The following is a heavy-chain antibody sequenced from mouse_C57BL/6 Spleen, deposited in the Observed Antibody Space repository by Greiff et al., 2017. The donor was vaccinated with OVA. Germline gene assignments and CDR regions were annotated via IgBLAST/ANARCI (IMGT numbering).Heavy chain of an antibody. D-gene: IGHD1-1*01. CDR2: IRSKSNNYAT. CDR3: VRQDYYGRGYFDV. Sequence: EVKLVESGGGLVQPKGSLKLSCAASGFSFNTYAMNWVRQAPGKGLEWVARIRSKSNNYATYYADSVKDRFTISRDDSESMLYLQMNNLKTEDTAMYYCVRQDYYGRGYFDVWGTGTTVTVSS. V-gene: IGHV10-1*01. J-gene: IGHJ1*03. CDR1: GFSFNTYA.